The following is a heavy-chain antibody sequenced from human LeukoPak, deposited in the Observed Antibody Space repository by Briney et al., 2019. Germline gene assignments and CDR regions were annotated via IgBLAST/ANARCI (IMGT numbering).Heavy chain of an antibody. J-gene: IGHJ1*01. CDR3: ARGGCSSTSCHEYFQH. V-gene: IGHV5-51*01. CDR2: IYPGDSDT. D-gene: IGHD2-2*01. CDR1: GYSFTSYW. Sequence: GESLKISCKGSGYSFTSYWIGWVRQMPGKGLEWMGIIYPGDSDTRYSPSFQGQDTISADKSISTAYLQWSSLKASDTAMYYCARGGCSSTSCHEYFQHWGQGTLVTVSS.